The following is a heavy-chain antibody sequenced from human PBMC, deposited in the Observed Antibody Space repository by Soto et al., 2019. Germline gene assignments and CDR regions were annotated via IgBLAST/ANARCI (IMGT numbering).Heavy chain of an antibody. CDR1: GFTFRTYA. J-gene: IGHJ4*02. Sequence: GGSLRFSCAASGFTFRTYAMHWVRQAPGKGLEYVAAISSNGGSTFYADFVQGRFTISRDNSKNTLYLQVGSLRAEDMAVYYCARSIYDFWSGYPQGFFDYWGQGTLVTVSS. CDR3: ARSIYDFWSGYPQGFFDY. D-gene: IGHD3-3*01. V-gene: IGHV3-64*02. CDR2: ISSNGGST.